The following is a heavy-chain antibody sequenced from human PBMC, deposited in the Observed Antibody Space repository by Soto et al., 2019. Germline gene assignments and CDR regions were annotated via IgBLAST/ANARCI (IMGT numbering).Heavy chain of an antibody. CDR3: ARVWGGLEQLVRYYGMDV. D-gene: IGHD6-6*01. Sequence: HRGSLKISCAASGFTFSSYSMNWVRQAPGKGLEWVSSISSSSSYIYYADSVKGRFTISRDNAKNSLYLQMNSLRAEDTAVYYCARVWGGLEQLVRYYGMDVWGQGTTVTVSS. J-gene: IGHJ6*02. CDR2: ISSSSSYI. CDR1: GFTFSSYS. V-gene: IGHV3-21*01.